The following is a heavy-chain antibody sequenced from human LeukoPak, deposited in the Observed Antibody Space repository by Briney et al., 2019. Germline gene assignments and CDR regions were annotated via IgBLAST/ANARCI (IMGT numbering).Heavy chain of an antibody. J-gene: IGHJ5*02. CDR1: GASVSNYY. D-gene: IGHD2-2*01. Sequence: PSETLSLTCTVFGASVSNYYWSWIRQPAGKGLEWIGHIFGSESTNCNPSLKSRLTMSVDTSKNQLSLKLNPVTAADTAVYYCARASIEGYCSRTSCYVWLDPWDQGTLVTVSS. CDR2: IFGSEST. CDR3: ARASIEGYCSRTSCYVWLDP. V-gene: IGHV4-4*07.